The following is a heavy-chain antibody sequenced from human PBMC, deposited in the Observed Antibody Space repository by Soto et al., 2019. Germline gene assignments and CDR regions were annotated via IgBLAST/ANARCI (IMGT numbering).Heavy chain of an antibody. CDR3: ARYSSNWFQTEGMDV. J-gene: IGHJ6*02. V-gene: IGHV4-4*07. D-gene: IGHD6-13*01. CDR1: GDSISSYY. CDR2: IDASGNS. Sequence: TLSLTCTVSGDSISSYYWNWIRQPAGKGPEWIGRIDASGNSNYNPSLKSRVTMSVDTSKKQFSLKVTSVTAADTAVYYCARYSSNWFQTEGMDVWGQGTTVTVSS.